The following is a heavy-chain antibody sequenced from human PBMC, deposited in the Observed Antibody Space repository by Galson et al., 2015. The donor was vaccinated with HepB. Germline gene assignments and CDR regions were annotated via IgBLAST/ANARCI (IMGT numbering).Heavy chain of an antibody. J-gene: IGHJ6*02. CDR2: IWHNGSYQ. CDR1: GFNFSSYG. D-gene: IGHD3-3*01. CDR3: ARDLKVVGDLFYYYGLDV. Sequence: SLRLSCAASGFNFSSYGMHWVRQAPGKGLECVVVIWHNGSYQYYADSVKGRFTISRDNSKDTLFLQMDSLRAEDTAVYYCARDLKVVGDLFYYYGLDVWGQGTTVTVS. V-gene: IGHV3-33*01.